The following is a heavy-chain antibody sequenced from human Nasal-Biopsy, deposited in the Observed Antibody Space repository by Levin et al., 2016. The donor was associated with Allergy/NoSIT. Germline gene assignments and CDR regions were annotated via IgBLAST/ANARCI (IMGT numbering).Heavy chain of an antibody. D-gene: IGHD6-6*01. CDR3: ARSSQYSSRNLDY. V-gene: IGHV1-18*01. CDR1: GYTFASYG. Sequence: ASVKVSCKASGYTFASYGFTWVRQAPGQGPEWMGWISAYSGNINYAQKLQDRVIMTTDTSTSTAYMELRSLRSDDTAIYYCARSSQYSSRNLDYWGQGTRVTVSS. J-gene: IGHJ4*02. CDR2: ISAYSGNI.